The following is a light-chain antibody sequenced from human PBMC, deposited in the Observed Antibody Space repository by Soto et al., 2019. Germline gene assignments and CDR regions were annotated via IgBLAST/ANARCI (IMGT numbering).Light chain of an antibody. V-gene: IGLV2-14*03. CDR2: DVS. CDR3: NSFTTSSPPV. CDR1: SSDVGAYNY. Sequence: QSALTQPASVSGSPGQSITISCTGTSSDVGAYNYASWYKHHPGKAPKLMIYDVSNRPSGVSNRFSGSKSGNTASLTISGLQAEDEADYYCNSFTTSSPPVFGGGTKLTVL. J-gene: IGLJ2*01.